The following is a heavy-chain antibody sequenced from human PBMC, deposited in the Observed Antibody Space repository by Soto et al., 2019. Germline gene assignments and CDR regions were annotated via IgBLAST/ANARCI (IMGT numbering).Heavy chain of an antibody. Sequence: QVQLVQSGAEVKKPGASVKVSCKTSGYTFTSYGISWVRQAPGQGLEWMGWISPYNGKTNYAQKVQGRVTMTTDTSTSTAYMELRSLRSDDTAVYYCARDYSSGWSTNFWVKGENWFDPWGQGTLVTVSS. J-gene: IGHJ5*02. CDR2: ISPYNGKT. D-gene: IGHD6-19*01. V-gene: IGHV1-18*01. CDR1: GYTFTSYG. CDR3: ARDYSSGWSTNFWVKGENWFDP.